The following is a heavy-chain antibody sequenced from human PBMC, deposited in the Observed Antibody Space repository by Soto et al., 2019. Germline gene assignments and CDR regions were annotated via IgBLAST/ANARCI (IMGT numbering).Heavy chain of an antibody. V-gene: IGHV4-31*03. Sequence: SETLSLTCTVSGGSISSGGYYWSWIRQFPGKGLEWIGYIYDSGNTYYNPSLKSRITISTDTSKSQFSLNLTSVTAADTAVYYCASQATGWYPDYWGQGTLVPVS. CDR1: GGSISSGGYY. CDR3: ASQATGWYPDY. J-gene: IGHJ4*02. CDR2: IYDSGNT. D-gene: IGHD6-19*01.